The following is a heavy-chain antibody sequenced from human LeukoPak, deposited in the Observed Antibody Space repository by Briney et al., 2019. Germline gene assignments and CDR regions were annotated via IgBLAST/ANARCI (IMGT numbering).Heavy chain of an antibody. CDR2: ISSDGHTT. CDR3: ARGGVNPVDH. V-gene: IGHV3-64*04. CDR1: GFTFSTYA. D-gene: IGHD1-14*01. Sequence: GGSLRLSCSASGFTFSTYAMYWVRQAPGKGLEYVSAISSDGHTTYYADSVKGRFTISRDNAKNTLYLQINNLRAEDTAVYFCARGGVNPVDHWGQGTPVTVSS. J-gene: IGHJ4*02.